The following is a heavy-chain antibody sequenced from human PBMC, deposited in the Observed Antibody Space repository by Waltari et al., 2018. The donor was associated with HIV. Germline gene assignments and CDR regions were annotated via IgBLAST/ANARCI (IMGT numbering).Heavy chain of an antibody. CDR3: GRYENNRPHSYGMDV. CDR1: GYTFSRHY. J-gene: IGHJ6*02. Sequence: EVQLVQSGAEVKKPGESLRISCKGSGYTFSRHYIGWVRQMPGTGLEWMGLIFPSDSETTDSPSFEGQVTISADKSISTAYLQWSSLQASDTAMYYCGRYENNRPHSYGMDVWGQGTTVTVSS. V-gene: IGHV5-51*03. CDR2: IFPSDSET. D-gene: IGHD1-1*01.